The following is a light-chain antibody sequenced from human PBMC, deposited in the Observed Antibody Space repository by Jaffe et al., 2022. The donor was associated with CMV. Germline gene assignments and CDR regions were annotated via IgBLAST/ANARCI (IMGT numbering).Light chain of an antibody. Sequence: QSALTQPRSVSGSPGQSVTISCTGTSSDVGGYNYVSWYQQYPGKAPKLVIYDVSKRPSGVPDRFSGSKSGNTASLTISGLQAEDESDYYCCSYTGNYVFGTGTKVTVL. CDR3: CSYTGNYV. CDR2: DVS. V-gene: IGLV2-11*01. J-gene: IGLJ1*01. CDR1: SSDVGGYNY.